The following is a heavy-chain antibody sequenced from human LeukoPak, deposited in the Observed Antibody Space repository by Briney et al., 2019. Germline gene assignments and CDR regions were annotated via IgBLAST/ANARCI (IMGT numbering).Heavy chain of an antibody. D-gene: IGHD3-22*01. J-gene: IGHJ4*02. CDR1: GGTFSSYA. CDR3: ARQTLVYYYDSSGYRFDY. Sequence: SVKVSCKASGGTFSSYAISWVRQAPGQGLEWMGGIIPIFGTANYAQKFQGRVTITTDESTSTAYMELSSLRSEDTAVYYCARQTLVYYYDSSGYRFDYWGQGTLVTVSS. V-gene: IGHV1-69*05. CDR2: IIPIFGTA.